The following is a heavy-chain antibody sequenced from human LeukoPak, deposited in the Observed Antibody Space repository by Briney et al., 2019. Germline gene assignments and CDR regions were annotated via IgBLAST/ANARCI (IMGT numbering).Heavy chain of an antibody. J-gene: IGHJ6*02. CDR1: GYTVTDYY. CDR2: INPNTGVT. V-gene: IGHV1-2*02. D-gene: IGHD2-8*01. CDR3: ARAPPLTYCPYGVCPYVPYKYYFGMEI. Sequence: ASVKVSCMASGYTVTDYYMNWVRQAPGQGLEWMGRINPNTGVTNYAQKFQGRMTMSRDRSLNTDYMELSSLGPDDTAVYYCARAPPLTYCPYGVCPYVPYKYYFGMEIWGQGTTVTVSS.